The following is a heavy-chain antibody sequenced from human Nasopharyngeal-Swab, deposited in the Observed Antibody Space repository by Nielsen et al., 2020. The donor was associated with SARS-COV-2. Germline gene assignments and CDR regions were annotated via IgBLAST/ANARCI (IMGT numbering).Heavy chain of an antibody. CDR2: INAGNGNT. J-gene: IGHJ4*02. CDR3: ARAGRSSGYYYDY. CDR1: GYTFTSYA. D-gene: IGHD3-22*01. V-gene: IGHV1-3*01. Sequence: SVKVSCKASGYTFTSYAMHWARQAPGQRLEWMGWINAGNGNTKYSQKFQGRVTITRDTSASTAYMELSSLRSEDTAVYYCARAGRSSGYYYDYWGQGTLVTVSS.